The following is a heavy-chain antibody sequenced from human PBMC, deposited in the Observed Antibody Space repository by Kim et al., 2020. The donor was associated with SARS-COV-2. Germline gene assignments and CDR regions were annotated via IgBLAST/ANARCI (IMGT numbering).Heavy chain of an antibody. V-gene: IGHV3-49*04. CDR2: IRSKAYGGTT. Sequence: GGSLRLSCTASGFTFGDYAMSWVRQAPGKGLEWVGFIRSKAYGGTTAYAASVKGRFTISRDDSKSIAHLQINSLKTEDTAVYYCTRDPYLLSYYGLAGYYDYYMDVWGQGTLVTVSS. CDR3: TRDPYLLSYYGLAGYYDYYMDV. CDR1: GFTFGDYA. J-gene: IGHJ4*02. D-gene: IGHD3-10*01.